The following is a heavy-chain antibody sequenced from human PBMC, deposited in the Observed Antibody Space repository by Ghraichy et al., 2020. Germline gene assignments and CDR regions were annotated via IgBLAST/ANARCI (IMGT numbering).Heavy chain of an antibody. D-gene: IGHD2-8*01. CDR2: IYYSGST. V-gene: IGHV4-31*03. Sequence: SETLSLTCTVSGGSISSGGYYWSWIRQHPGKGLEWIGYIYYSGSTYYNPSLKSRVTISVDTSKNQFSLKLSSVTAADTAVYYCARGGCTNGVCYMGWEAFDIWGQGTMVTVSS. CDR3: ARGGCTNGVCYMGWEAFDI. CDR1: GGSISSGGYY. J-gene: IGHJ3*02.